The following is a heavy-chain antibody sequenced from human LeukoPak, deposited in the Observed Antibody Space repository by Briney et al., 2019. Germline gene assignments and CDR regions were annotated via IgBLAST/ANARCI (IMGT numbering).Heavy chain of an antibody. D-gene: IGHD2-2*01. V-gene: IGHV3-53*01. CDR2: IYSGGST. CDR1: GFTVSSNY. Sequence: GGSLRLSCAASGFTVSSNYMSWVRQAPGKGLEWVSVIYSGGSTYYADSVKGRFTISRDNSKNTLYLQMNSLRAEDTAVYYCARHRYGSDTSCFGFWGQGTLVTVSS. CDR3: ARHRYGSDTSCFGF. J-gene: IGHJ4*02.